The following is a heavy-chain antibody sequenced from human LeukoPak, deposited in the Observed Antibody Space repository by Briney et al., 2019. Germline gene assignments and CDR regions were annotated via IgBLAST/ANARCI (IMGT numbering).Heavy chain of an antibody. Sequence: GGSLRLSCAASGFTFSSYSMNWVRQAPGKGLEWVAVSSHDEVGKQFADSVKGRFTLSRDNSRDSVHLQMNRLRDEDTAVYYCAKDRGYGEHEPFESWGQGSLVTVSS. V-gene: IGHV3-30*18. CDR3: AKDRGYGEHEPFES. D-gene: IGHD4/OR15-4a*01. CDR2: SSHDEVGK. CDR1: GFTFSSYS. J-gene: IGHJ4*02.